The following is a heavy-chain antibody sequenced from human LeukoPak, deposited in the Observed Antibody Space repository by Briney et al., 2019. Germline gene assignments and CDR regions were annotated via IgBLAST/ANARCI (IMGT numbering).Heavy chain of an antibody. V-gene: IGHV4-61*01. J-gene: IGHJ4*02. CDR2: IYYTGST. D-gene: IGHD4-17*01. Sequence: SETLSLTCTVSGGSISSSSYYWSWIRQPPGKGLEWIGYIYYTGSTNYNPSLKSRVTISVDASKKQFSLKLSSVTAADTAVYYCASSPGDYYFDYWGQGTLVTVSS. CDR3: ASSPGDYYFDY. CDR1: GGSISSSSYY.